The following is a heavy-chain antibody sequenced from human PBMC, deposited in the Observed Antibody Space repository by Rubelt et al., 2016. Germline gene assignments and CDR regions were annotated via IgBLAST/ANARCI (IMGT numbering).Heavy chain of an antibody. CDR1: GYTLTELS. Sequence: QVQLVQSGAEVKKPGASVKVSCKVSGYTLTELSMHWVRQAPGKGLEWMGGFDPEDGETIYAQKCQGRVTRTEDKSTDTAYMELSSLRSEDTAVYYCATASPYCSGGSCYWGQGTLVTVSS. CDR3: ATASPYCSGGSCY. V-gene: IGHV1-24*01. CDR2: FDPEDGET. J-gene: IGHJ4*02. D-gene: IGHD2-15*01.